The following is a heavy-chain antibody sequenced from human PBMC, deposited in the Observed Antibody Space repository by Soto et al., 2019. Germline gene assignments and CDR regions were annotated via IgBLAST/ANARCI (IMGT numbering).Heavy chain of an antibody. CDR1: GFTFSSHW. D-gene: IGHD3-16*01. CDR2: KNQDRSEK. CDR3: SKGKSSGGSWNYGMVV. J-gene: IGHJ6*02. V-gene: IGHV3-7*03. Sequence: PGGSLRLYCAASGFTFSSHWMSWVRQAPGKGLEWVANKNQDRSEKYYVDTVKGRNNISRDNSKNTLYLQMNSLRAEDTAVYYCSKGKSSGGSWNYGMVVWRQGPTVTV.